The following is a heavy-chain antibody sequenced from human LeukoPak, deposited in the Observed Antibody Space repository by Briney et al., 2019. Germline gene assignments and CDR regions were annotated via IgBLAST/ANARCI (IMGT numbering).Heavy chain of an antibody. D-gene: IGHD6-13*01. J-gene: IGHJ1*01. V-gene: IGHV3-21*01. Sequence: GGSLRLSCTASGFTFSSYTMNWVRQAPGKGLEWVSSISGSGDYIFYADSMKGRFTISRDNAKNSLYLQVYSLRAEDTALYYCARGVGSNWFIYFQYWGQGTLVTVSS. CDR2: ISGSGDYI. CDR1: GFTFSSYT. CDR3: ARGVGSNWFIYFQY.